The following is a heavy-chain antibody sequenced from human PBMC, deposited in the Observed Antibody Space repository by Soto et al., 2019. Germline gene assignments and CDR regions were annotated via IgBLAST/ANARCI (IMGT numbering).Heavy chain of an antibody. J-gene: IGHJ4*02. Sequence: QVQLVQSGAEVKKPGASVKVSCKASGYTFTSYGISWVRQAPGQGLEWMGWISAYNGNTNYAQKLQGRVTMTTDTATSTAYMELRSLRSDDTAVYYCARDEGTAEQQGESGGLDYWGQGTLVTVSS. CDR2: ISAYNGNT. V-gene: IGHV1-18*01. CDR3: ARDEGTAEQQGESGGLDY. D-gene: IGHD6-13*01. CDR1: GYTFTSYG.